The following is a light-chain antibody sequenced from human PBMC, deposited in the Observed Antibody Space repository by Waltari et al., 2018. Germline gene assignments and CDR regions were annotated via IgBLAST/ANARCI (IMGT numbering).Light chain of an antibody. CDR3: QQYGSSPPT. CDR1: QSVSSSY. CDR2: DAS. J-gene: IGKJ1*01. Sequence: EIVLTQSPATLSLSQGERATLSCGASQSVSSSYLAWYQQKPGLAPRLLIYDASSRATGIPDRFSGSGSGTDFTLTISRLEPEDFAVYYCQQYGSSPPTFGQGTKVEIK. V-gene: IGKV3D-20*01.